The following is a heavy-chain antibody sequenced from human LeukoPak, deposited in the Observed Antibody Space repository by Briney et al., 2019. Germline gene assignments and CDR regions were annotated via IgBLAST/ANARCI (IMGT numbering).Heavy chain of an antibody. J-gene: IGHJ4*02. CDR3: ARGGASSIPLDY. Sequence: SETLSLTCTVSGGSIGGNSYWSWIRQPPGKGPEWIGHISNSGSTYYSPSLSSRVTISLDTSKNQFPLKLRSVTAADTAVYYCARGGASSIPLDYWGRGTLVTVSS. D-gene: IGHD1-26*01. V-gene: IGHV4-61*01. CDR2: ISNSGST. CDR1: GGSIGGNSY.